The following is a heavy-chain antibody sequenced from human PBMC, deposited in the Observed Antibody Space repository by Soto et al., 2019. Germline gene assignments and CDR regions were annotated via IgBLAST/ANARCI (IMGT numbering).Heavy chain of an antibody. V-gene: IGHV4-39*01. CDR1: GGSINSSSYF. Sequence: SEPLSLTCSVSGGSINSSSYFWGWVRQPPGKGLEWIGSIYYSGSTYYSPSLRSRVTVSVDASKNQFSLKLSSVTAADTAVFYCARHYSSGSRNWFDPWGQGTLVTVS. D-gene: IGHD6-19*01. CDR2: IYYSGST. CDR3: ARHYSSGSRNWFDP. J-gene: IGHJ5*02.